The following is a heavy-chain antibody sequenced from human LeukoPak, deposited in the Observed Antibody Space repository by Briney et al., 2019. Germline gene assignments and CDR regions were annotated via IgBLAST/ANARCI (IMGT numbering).Heavy chain of an antibody. CDR1: GGSFSGYY. Sequence: LSLTCAVYGGSFSGYYMSWIRQAPGKGLEWVSYISDSGTTIYYADSVKGRFTVSRDNAKNSLYLQMNSLRAEDTAVYYCARGRSFDLWGRGTLVTVSS. CDR3: ARGRSFDL. V-gene: IGHV3-11*04. J-gene: IGHJ2*01. CDR2: ISDSGTTI.